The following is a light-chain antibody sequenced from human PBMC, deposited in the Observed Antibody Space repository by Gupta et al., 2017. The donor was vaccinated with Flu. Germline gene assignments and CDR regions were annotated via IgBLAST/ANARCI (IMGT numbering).Light chain of an antibody. J-gene: IGKJ3*01. CDR2: LGA. CDR3: WQPLQSPQVT. CDR1: QSRRPSNGYNY. Sequence: DIVMTQSPLSLPFTPGEPASISCRSSQSRRPSNGYNYLVWYLQQPAQAPHLLIYLGANRDAGVADRFCGSGEGRDFTLKISRGEEEDVGGYYCWQPLQSPQVTFGHGTKVDIK. V-gene: IGKV2-28*01.